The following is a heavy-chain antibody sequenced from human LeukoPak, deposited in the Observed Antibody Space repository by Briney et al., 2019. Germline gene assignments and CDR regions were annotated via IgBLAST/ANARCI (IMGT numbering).Heavy chain of an antibody. CDR2: ISWDGGST. V-gene: IGHV3-43D*03. J-gene: IGHJ6*03. CDR1: GFTFDDYA. Sequence: RSGGSLRLSCAASGFTFDDYAMHRVRHAPGKGLEWVSLISWDGGSTYYADSVKGRFTISRDDRKNSLYLQMNSLRAEDTALYYCAKDGGSYYSYMDVWGKGTTVTVSS. D-gene: IGHD1-26*01. CDR3: AKDGGSYYSYMDV.